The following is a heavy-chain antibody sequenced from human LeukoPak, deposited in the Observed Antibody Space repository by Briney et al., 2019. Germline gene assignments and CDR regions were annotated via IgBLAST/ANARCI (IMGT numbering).Heavy chain of an antibody. J-gene: IGHJ4*02. D-gene: IGHD1-26*01. CDR1: GVTVSDAY. V-gene: IGHV3-23*01. Sequence: GGSLRLSCAASGVTVSDAYMSWVRQAPGKGLEWVSAISGSGGNTYSADSVKGRFTVSRDNSKNTLYLQMNSLRAEDTAVYYCAKGRSWAPFFDYWGQGTLVTVSS. CDR3: AKGRSWAPFFDY. CDR2: ISGSGGNT.